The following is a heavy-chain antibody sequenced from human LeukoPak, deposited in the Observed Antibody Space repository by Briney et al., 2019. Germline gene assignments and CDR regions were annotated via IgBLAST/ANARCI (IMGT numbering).Heavy chain of an antibody. Sequence: GGSLRLSCAASGFTFSDYYMNWLRQAPGKGLEWVSSISRGGNSIYYAESVKGRFTISRDNAKNSVYLQMNSLRAEDTAVYYCARDQYLDYRGQGTLVTVSS. CDR3: ARDQYLDY. CDR1: GFTFSDYY. CDR2: ISRGGNSI. J-gene: IGHJ4*02. V-gene: IGHV3-11*01.